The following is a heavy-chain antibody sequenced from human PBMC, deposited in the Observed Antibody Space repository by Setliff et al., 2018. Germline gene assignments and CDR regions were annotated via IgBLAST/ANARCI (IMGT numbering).Heavy chain of an antibody. J-gene: IGHJ4*02. Sequence: GGSLRLSCAASGFTFSSFAMSWVRQAPGKRLEWVSIINVGGTNTYYRDSVKGRFTISSDNSKSTLYLQMNSLRAEDTAIYYCAKDKDVRVDYFDYWGPGTLVTVSS. V-gene: IGHV3-23*01. CDR2: INVGGTNT. CDR1: GFTFSSFA. D-gene: IGHD3-10*01. CDR3: AKDKDVRVDYFDY.